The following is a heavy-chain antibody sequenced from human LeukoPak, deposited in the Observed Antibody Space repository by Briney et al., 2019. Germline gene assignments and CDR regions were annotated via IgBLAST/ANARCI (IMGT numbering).Heavy chain of an antibody. D-gene: IGHD3-10*01. Sequence: PGRSLRLSCAASGFTFSSYGMHWVRQAPGKGLEWVAVIWYDGSNKYYADSVKGRFTISRDNSKNTLYLQMNSLRAEDTAVYYCARDRSYYIVFDYWGQGTLVTVSS. V-gene: IGHV3-33*01. CDR2: IWYDGSNK. J-gene: IGHJ4*02. CDR1: GFTFSSYG. CDR3: ARDRSYYIVFDY.